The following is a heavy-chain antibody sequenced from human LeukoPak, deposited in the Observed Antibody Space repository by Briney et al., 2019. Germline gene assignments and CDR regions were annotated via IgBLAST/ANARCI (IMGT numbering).Heavy chain of an antibody. CDR3: ARVVTTGGYLYYFDN. J-gene: IGHJ4*02. V-gene: IGHV4-59*01. Sequence: SETLTLTCTVSGDSISSFYWSWIRQPPGKGLEWIGYIYYSGSTNYNPSLKSRVTISIDTSKNQFSLNLSSVIAADTAVYYCARVVTTGGYLYYFDNWGQGKLGTVSS. CDR1: GDSISSFY. D-gene: IGHD1-26*01. CDR2: IYYSGST.